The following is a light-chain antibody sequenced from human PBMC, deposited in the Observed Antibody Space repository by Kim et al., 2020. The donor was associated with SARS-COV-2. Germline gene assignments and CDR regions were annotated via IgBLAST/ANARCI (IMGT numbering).Light chain of an antibody. CDR1: HNVNSNF. V-gene: IGKV3-20*01. Sequence: VVLTQSPGTLSLSPGESASLSCRASHNVNSNFLAWYQQRPGQAPRLLIYGASTRASGIPDRFTGSGSGTDFTLTVDRLEPDDFAVYYCQQYGSSPLTFGGGTKVEIK. J-gene: IGKJ4*01. CDR2: GAS. CDR3: QQYGSSPLT.